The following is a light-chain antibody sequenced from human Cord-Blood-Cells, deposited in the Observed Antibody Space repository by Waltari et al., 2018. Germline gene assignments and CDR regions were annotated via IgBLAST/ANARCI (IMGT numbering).Light chain of an antibody. CDR3: RQSYSTPWT. V-gene: IGKV1-39*01. J-gene: IGKJ1*01. CDR2: AAS. CDR1: QSISSY. Sequence: DIQMTQSPSSLSASVGDRVTTTCRASQSISSYLNRYQQKPGKAPKLLIYAASILQRGVTSRFSGSGSGRDCTLTISSLQPEDFATYYCRQSYSTPWTFGQGTKLEIK.